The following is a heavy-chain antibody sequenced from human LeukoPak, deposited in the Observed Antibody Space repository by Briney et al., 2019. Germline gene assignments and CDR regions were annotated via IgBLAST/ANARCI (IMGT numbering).Heavy chain of an antibody. CDR2: INSGSSTI. D-gene: IGHD5-24*01. J-gene: IGHJ4*02. Sequence: GGSLRLSCAASGFTFRSYSVNWGRQGPGKGLGWVSYINSGSSTIFYADSVKGRFTSSRDNAKNSLYLQMNSLRAEDTAVYYCALPPEMATIGYWGQGTLVTVSS. V-gene: IGHV3-48*01. CDR3: ALPPEMATIGY. CDR1: GFTFRSYS.